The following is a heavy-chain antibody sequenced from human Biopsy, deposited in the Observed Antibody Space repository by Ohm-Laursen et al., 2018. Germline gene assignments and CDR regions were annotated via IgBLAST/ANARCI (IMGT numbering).Heavy chain of an antibody. CDR2: IYYTGST. CDR1: GGSISSYY. Sequence: GTLSLTCPVSGGSISSYYWSWIRQPPGKGLEWIGYIYYTGSTNYNPSLKSRFTISVDTSMNHLSLRLTSVTAADTAVYYCARHAPSYSGSYWRYFDLWGRGTLVTVSS. V-gene: IGHV4-59*08. D-gene: IGHD1-26*01. CDR3: ARHAPSYSGSYWRYFDL. J-gene: IGHJ2*01.